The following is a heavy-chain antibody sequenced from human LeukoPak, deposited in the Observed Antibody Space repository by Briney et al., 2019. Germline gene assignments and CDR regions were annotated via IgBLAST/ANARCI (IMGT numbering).Heavy chain of an antibody. CDR3: APGASIAAAGTKGHYFDY. J-gene: IGHJ4*02. V-gene: IGHV3-21*01. CDR1: GFTFSSYS. D-gene: IGHD6-13*01. Sequence: PGGSMRLPCAASGFTFSSYSMNWVRQAPGKGLEWISSISSSSSYIYYADSVKGRFTISRDNAKNSLYLQMSSLRAEDTAVYYCAPGASIAAAGTKGHYFDYWGQGTLVTVSS. CDR2: ISSSSSYI.